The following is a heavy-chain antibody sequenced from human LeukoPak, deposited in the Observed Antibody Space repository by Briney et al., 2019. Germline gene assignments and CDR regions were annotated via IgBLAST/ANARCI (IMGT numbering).Heavy chain of an antibody. V-gene: IGHV1-18*01. CDR2: ISAYNGNT. D-gene: IGHD5-12*01. CDR3: ARGYSGYQNYYYGMDV. CDR1: GYTFTSYG. J-gene: IGHJ6*02. Sequence: ASVKVSCKASGYTFTSYGISWVRQAPGQGLEWMGWISAYNGNTNYAQKFQGRVTMTRNTSISTAYMELSSLRSEDTAVYYCARGYSGYQNYYYGMDVWGQGTTVTVSS.